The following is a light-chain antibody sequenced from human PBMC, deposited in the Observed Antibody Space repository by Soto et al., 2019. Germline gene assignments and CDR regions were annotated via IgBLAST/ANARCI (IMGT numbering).Light chain of an antibody. CDR3: QHYDRYPPT. V-gene: IGKV3-20*01. J-gene: IGKJ4*01. CDR1: QSITSDF. CDR2: AAS. Sequence: ESVLTQSPGTLSLSPGERATLSCRASQSITSDFLAWYQQKPGQAPRLLIYAASSRATGIPGRFSGSGSGTDFTLSISSLEPEDFAVYYCQHYDRYPPTFGGGTKVEIK.